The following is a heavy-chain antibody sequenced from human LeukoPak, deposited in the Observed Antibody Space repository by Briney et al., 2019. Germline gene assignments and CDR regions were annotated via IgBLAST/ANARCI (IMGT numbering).Heavy chain of an antibody. CDR1: GFTFGSYA. Sequence: PGESLRLSCAASGFTFGSYAMHWVRQAPGKGLEYVSAITNDGGTTFYANSVKGRFTISRDNSKNTLFLQMGSLRPEDMAVYYCARVDDFTYDFWGQGTLVTVSS. CDR3: ARVDDFTYDF. CDR2: ITNDGGTT. J-gene: IGHJ4*02. D-gene: IGHD2-2*03. V-gene: IGHV3-64*01.